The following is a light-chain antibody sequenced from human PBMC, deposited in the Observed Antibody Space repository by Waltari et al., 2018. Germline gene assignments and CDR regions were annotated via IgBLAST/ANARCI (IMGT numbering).Light chain of an antibody. V-gene: IGKV3-11*01. CDR1: ESIASH. CDR3: QQGSMWPLT. J-gene: IGKJ4*01. CDR2: DAS. Sequence: EIVLTQSPATLSLSPGQRATLSCRASESIASHLAWFRQKPGQPPRLLIYDASTWATGIPARFSGSGFGTDFTLTISSLEPEDFAVYFCQQGSMWPLTFGGGTKVEIK.